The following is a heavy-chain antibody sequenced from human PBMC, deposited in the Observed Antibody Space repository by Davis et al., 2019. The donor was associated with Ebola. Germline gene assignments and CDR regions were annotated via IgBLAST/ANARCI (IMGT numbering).Heavy chain of an antibody. Sequence: GGSLRLSCAASGFTFSSYWMSWVRQAPGKGLEWVANIKQDGSEKYYVDSVKGRFTISRDNAKNSLYLQMNSLRAEDTAVYYCARDPSMVRGRYYYYYGMDVWGQGTTVTVSS. D-gene: IGHD3-10*01. CDR3: ARDPSMVRGRYYYYYGMDV. CDR1: GFTFSSYW. CDR2: IKQDGSEK. J-gene: IGHJ6*02. V-gene: IGHV3-7*01.